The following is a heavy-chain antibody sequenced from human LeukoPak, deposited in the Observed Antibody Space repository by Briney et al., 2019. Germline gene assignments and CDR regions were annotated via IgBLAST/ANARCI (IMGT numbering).Heavy chain of an antibody. Sequence: ASVKVSCKASGYTFTNHDINWVRQASGQGLEWMGWMNPKSGNTGYLQKFQGRVTMTRDTSMCTAFMELSRLTSEDTAVYYCARGVNSQGTAMVLFDSWGQGSLVIVSA. J-gene: IGHJ4*02. CDR1: GYTFTNHD. V-gene: IGHV1-8*01. D-gene: IGHD5-18*01. CDR3: ARGVNSQGTAMVLFDS. CDR2: MNPKSGNT.